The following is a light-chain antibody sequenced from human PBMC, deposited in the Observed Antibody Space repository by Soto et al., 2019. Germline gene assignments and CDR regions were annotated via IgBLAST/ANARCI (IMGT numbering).Light chain of an antibody. CDR1: QGISSY. Sequence: AIRMTQSPSSFSASTGDRATITCRASQGISSYLAWYQQKPGKAPKLLIYAASTLQSGVPSRFRGSGSGTAFTLTISCLQSEDFATYYCQQYYSYPPWTFGQGTKVDIK. CDR3: QQYYSYPPWT. J-gene: IGKJ1*01. V-gene: IGKV1-8*01. CDR2: AAS.